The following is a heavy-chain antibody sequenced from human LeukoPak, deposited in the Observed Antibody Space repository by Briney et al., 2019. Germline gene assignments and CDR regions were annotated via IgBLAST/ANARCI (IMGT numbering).Heavy chain of an antibody. CDR3: AREGCSSTSCYDLVAFDI. V-gene: IGHV3-66*02. CDR2: IYSGGST. D-gene: IGHD2-2*01. CDR1: GFTVSSNY. Sequence: GGSVRLSCAASGFTVSSNYMSWVRQAPGKGLEWVSVIYSGGSTYYADSVKGRFTISRDNSKNTLYLQMNSLRAEDTAVYYCAREGCSSTSCYDLVAFDIWGQGTMVTVSS. J-gene: IGHJ3*02.